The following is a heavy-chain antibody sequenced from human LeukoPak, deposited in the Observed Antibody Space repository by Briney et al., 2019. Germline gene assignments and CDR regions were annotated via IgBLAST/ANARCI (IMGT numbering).Heavy chain of an antibody. V-gene: IGHV4-4*07. CDR2: IYTSGST. D-gene: IGHD3-10*01. J-gene: IGHJ4*02. CDR1: GGSFSGYY. Sequence: SETLSLTCAVYGGSFSGYYWSWIRQPAGKGLEWIGRIYTSGSTNYNPSLKSRVTMSIETSKNQFSLKLSSVTAADTAVYYCARDGWFGELLDYWGQGTLVTVSS. CDR3: ARDGWFGELLDY.